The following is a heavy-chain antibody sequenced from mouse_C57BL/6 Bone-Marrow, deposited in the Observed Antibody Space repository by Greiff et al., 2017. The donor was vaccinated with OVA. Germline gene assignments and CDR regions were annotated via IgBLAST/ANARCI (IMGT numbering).Heavy chain of an antibody. Sequence: VQLQQPGAELVMPGASVKLSCKASGYTFTSYWMHWVQQRPGQGLEWIGEIDPSDSYTNYNQKFKGKFTLTVDKSSSTAYMQLSSLTSEDSAVYDCARGYYGSSYYFDYWGQGTTLTVSS. CDR3: ARGYYGSSYYFDY. J-gene: IGHJ2*01. V-gene: IGHV1-69*01. CDR2: IDPSDSYT. CDR1: GYTFTSYW. D-gene: IGHD1-1*01.